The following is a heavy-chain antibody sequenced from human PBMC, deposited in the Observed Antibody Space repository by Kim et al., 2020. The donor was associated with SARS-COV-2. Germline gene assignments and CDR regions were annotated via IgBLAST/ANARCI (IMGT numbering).Heavy chain of an antibody. J-gene: IGHJ3*02. CDR2: T. Sequence: TNYHPSLKSRVTISVDTAKNQFSLKLSSVTAADTAVYYCARRLVLNAFDIWGQGTMVTVSS. CDR3: ARRLVLNAFDI. D-gene: IGHD2-8*01. V-gene: IGHV4-59*08.